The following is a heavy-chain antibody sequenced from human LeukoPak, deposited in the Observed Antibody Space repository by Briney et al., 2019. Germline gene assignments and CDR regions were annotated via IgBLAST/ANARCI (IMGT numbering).Heavy chain of an antibody. CDR3: ARTASGPLDV. D-gene: IGHD3-10*01. CDR2: IYYSGST. Sequence: SETLSLTCTVSGGSITGYYWSWIRQPPGKGLEWIGYIYYSGSTNYNPSLKSRVTISVDTSKNQFSLKLSSVTAADTAVYYCARTASGPLDVWGKGTTVTVSS. J-gene: IGHJ6*04. V-gene: IGHV4-59*01. CDR1: GGSITGYY.